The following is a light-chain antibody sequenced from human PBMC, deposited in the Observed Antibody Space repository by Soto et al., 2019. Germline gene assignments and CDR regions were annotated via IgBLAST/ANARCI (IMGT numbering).Light chain of an antibody. CDR3: QRRINWPT. Sequence: VLTKSPGTVTLSPGEIATLFCRASQSVTSKYLAWYQQRPGQAPRLIIDDASNRATGIPAWFSGREATKDFILTISRQVAEYLAVYCCQRRINWPTFGQGTKVDIK. CDR2: DAS. V-gene: IGKV3D-11*02. CDR1: QSVTSKY. J-gene: IGKJ1*01.